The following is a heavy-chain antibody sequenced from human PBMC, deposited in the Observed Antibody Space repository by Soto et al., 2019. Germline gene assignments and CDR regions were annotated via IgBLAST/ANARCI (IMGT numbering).Heavy chain of an antibody. CDR3: ARDRYSSSWYF. D-gene: IGHD6-13*01. J-gene: IGHJ4*02. V-gene: IGHV3-23*01. CDR1: GFTFSSHA. Sequence: GGSLRLSCAASGFTFSSHAMSWVRQAPGKGLEWVSDISGSGGSTYYADSVKGRFTISRDNSKNTLYLQMNSLRAEDTALYYCARDRYSSSWYFWGQGTLVTVSS. CDR2: ISGSGGST.